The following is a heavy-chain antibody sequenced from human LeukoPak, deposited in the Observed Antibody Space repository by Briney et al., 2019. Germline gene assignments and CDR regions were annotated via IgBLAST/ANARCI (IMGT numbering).Heavy chain of an antibody. Sequence: GASVKVSCKASGGTFSSYAISWVRQAPGQGLEWMGRIIPILGIANYVQKFQGRVTITADKSTSTAYMELSSLRSEDTAVYYCARVALYDSSGYYYEDYWGQGTLVTVSS. CDR2: IIPILGIA. CDR3: ARVALYDSSGYYYEDY. V-gene: IGHV1-69*04. J-gene: IGHJ4*02. D-gene: IGHD3-22*01. CDR1: GGTFSSYA.